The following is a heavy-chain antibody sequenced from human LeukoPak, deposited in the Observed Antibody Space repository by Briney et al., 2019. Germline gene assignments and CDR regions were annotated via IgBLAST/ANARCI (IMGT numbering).Heavy chain of an antibody. CDR2: IYYSGST. Sequence: SQTLSLTCTVSGGSISSGDYYWSWIRQPPGKGLEWIGYIYYSGSTYNPSLKSRVTISVDTSKNQFSLKLSSVTAADTAVYYCARETHEYSSSYTDYSDYWGQGTLVTVSS. CDR1: GGSISSGDYY. J-gene: IGHJ4*02. CDR3: ARETHEYSSSYTDYSDY. D-gene: IGHD6-6*01. V-gene: IGHV4-30-4*08.